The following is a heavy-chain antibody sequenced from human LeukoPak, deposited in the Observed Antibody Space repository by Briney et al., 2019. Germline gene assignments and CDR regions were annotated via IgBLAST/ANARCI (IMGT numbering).Heavy chain of an antibody. Sequence: ASVKVSCKVSGYTLTELSMHWVRQAPGKGLEWMGGFDPEDGETIYAQKFQGRVTMTEDTSTDTAYMELSSLRSEDTAVYYCATGPRGRWRNYYYYMDVWGKGTTVTVSS. CDR1: GYTLTELS. V-gene: IGHV1-24*01. CDR2: FDPEDGET. J-gene: IGHJ6*03. CDR3: ATGPRGRWRNYYYYMDV. D-gene: IGHD3-10*01.